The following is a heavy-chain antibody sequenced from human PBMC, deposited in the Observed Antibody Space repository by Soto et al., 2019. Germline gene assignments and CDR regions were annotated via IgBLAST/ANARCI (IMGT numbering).Heavy chain of an antibody. Sequence: PGGSLRLSCAASGFTFDDYAMHWVRQAPGKGLEWVSGISWNSGSIGYADSVKGRFTISRDNAKNSLYLQMNSLRAEDTALYYCAKGSLRRAAAGTFFDPWGQGTLVTVSS. CDR3: AKGSLRRAAAGTFFDP. J-gene: IGHJ5*02. CDR2: ISWNSGSI. V-gene: IGHV3-9*01. D-gene: IGHD6-13*01. CDR1: GFTFDDYA.